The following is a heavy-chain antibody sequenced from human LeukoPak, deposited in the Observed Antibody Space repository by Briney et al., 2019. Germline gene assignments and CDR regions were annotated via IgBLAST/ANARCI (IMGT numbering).Heavy chain of an antibody. CDR1: GYTFTSYG. CDR3: ARARREPAYYFDY. CDR2: ISAYNGNT. Sequence: GASVKVSCKASGYTFTSYGISWVRQAPGQGLEWMGWISAYNGNTNYAQKLQGRVTMTTDTSTSTVYMELSSLRSEDTAVYYCARARREPAYYFDYWGQGTLVTVSS. D-gene: IGHD1-14*01. J-gene: IGHJ4*02. V-gene: IGHV1-18*01.